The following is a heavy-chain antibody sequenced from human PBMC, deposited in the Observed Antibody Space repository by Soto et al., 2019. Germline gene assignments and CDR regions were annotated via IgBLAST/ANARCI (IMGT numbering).Heavy chain of an antibody. CDR3: AKDNSSSWYSHYYYGMDV. CDR1: GFTFSSYA. CDR2: ISGSGGST. V-gene: IGHV3-23*01. D-gene: IGHD6-13*01. J-gene: IGHJ6*02. Sequence: PGGSLRLSCAASGFTFSSYAMSWVRQAPGKGLEWVSAISGSGGSTYYADSVKGRFTISRDNTKNTLYLQMNSLRAEDTAVYYCAKDNSSSWYSHYYYGMDVWGQWTTVSVSS.